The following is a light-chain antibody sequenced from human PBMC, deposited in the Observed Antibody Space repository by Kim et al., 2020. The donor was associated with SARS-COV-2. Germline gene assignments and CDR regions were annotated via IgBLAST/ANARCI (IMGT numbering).Light chain of an antibody. CDR3: SSYTSSSTVV. CDR2: DVS. V-gene: IGLV2-14*03. J-gene: IGLJ2*01. Sequence: GQSITISCTGTSSDVGGYNDVSWYQQHPGKAPKLMIYDVSKRPSGVSNRFSGSKSGNTASLTISGLQAEDEADYYCSSYTSSSTVVFGGGTKLTVL. CDR1: SSDVGGYND.